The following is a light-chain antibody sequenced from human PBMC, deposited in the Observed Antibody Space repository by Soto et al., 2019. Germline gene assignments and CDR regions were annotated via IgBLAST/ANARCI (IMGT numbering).Light chain of an antibody. J-gene: IGKJ1*01. V-gene: IGKV4-1*01. CDR3: QQYYSTPPT. Sequence: DIVMTQSPDSLAVSLSERATINCKSSQSVLYSSNNKNYLAWYQQKPGQPPKLLIYWASTRESGVPDRFSGSGSGTDFTLTISSLQAEDVAVYYCQQYYSTPPTLGQGTKVDIK. CDR1: QSVLYSSNNKNY. CDR2: WAS.